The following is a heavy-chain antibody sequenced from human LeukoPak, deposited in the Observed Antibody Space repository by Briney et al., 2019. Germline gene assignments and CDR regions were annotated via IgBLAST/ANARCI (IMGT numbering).Heavy chain of an antibody. J-gene: IGHJ6*02. CDR1: GFTFSSYG. V-gene: IGHV3-74*01. D-gene: IGHD2-2*02. CDR3: ARGKYPYSLDV. Sequence: GGSLRLSCAASGFTFSSYGMHWVRQAPGKGLVWVSGTNSDETSTIYADSVKGRFTISRDNAKNTLYLQMNSLRAEDTALYYCARGKYPYSLDVWGQGTTVSVSS. CDR2: TNSDETST.